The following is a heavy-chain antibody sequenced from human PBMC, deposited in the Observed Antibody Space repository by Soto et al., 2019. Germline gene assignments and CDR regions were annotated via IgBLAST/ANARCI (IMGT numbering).Heavy chain of an antibody. Sequence: QLQLQESGPGLVKPSETLSLTCTVSGGSISSSRYYWGWIRQPPGKGLEWIGRISYSGSTYYNPSLKRRVTISVDTSKNQFALKLSSGTAADTAVYYCTNSNWFDPWGQGTLVTVSS. CDR3: TNSNWFDP. CDR2: ISYSGST. D-gene: IGHD3-10*01. V-gene: IGHV4-39*01. J-gene: IGHJ5*02. CDR1: GGSISSSRYY.